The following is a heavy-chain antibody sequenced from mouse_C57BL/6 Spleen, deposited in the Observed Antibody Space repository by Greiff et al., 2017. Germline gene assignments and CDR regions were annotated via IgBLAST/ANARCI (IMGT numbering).Heavy chain of an antibody. Sequence: VQLQESGPELVKPGASVKISCKASGYAFSSSWMNWVKQRPGKGLEWIGRIYPGDGDTNYNGKFKGKATLTADKSSSTAYMQLSSLTSEDSAVYFCALTTVVPKTDYWGQGTTLTVSS. D-gene: IGHD1-1*01. J-gene: IGHJ2*01. CDR3: ALTTVVPKTDY. CDR2: IYPGDGDT. CDR1: GYAFSSSW. V-gene: IGHV1-82*01.